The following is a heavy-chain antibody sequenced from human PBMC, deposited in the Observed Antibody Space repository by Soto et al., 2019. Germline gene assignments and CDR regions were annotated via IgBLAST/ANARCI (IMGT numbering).Heavy chain of an antibody. CDR1: GFTFRSYA. D-gene: IGHD3-22*01. Sequence: GGYLRLSCAASGFTFRSYAMRWVRQAPGKGLEWVSAISGSGGSTYYADSVKGRFTISRDNSKNTLYLQMNSLRAEDTAVYYCAKAPRIVVVPHDYWGQGTLVTVSS. CDR3: AKAPRIVVVPHDY. J-gene: IGHJ4*02. V-gene: IGHV3-23*01. CDR2: ISGSGGST.